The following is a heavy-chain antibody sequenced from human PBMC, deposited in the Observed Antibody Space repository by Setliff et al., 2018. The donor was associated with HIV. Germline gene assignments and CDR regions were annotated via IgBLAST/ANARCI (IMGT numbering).Heavy chain of an antibody. Sequence: GGSLRLSCEGSGFTFSDWTMHWVRQASGKGLEWVGRIRSRAKGYATEYGESVRGRFTISRDDSKNTVFLQMNGLKIEDTALYYCTGSYYGLDYYWGQGTLVTVSS. CDR2: IRSRAKGYAT. V-gene: IGHV3-73*01. CDR3: TGSYYGLDYY. CDR1: GFTFSDWT. D-gene: IGHD3-3*01. J-gene: IGHJ4*02.